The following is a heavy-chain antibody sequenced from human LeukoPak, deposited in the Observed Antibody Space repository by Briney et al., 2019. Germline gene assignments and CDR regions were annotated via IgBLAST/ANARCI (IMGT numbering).Heavy chain of an antibody. J-gene: IGHJ4*02. CDR1: GFTFSTYN. CDR2: ISSSSSHT. CDR3: TREVPHGYSGYDSRDY. V-gene: IGHV3-21*01. D-gene: IGHD5-12*01. Sequence: GGSLRLSCAASGFTFSTYNMNWVRRAPGKGLEWVSSISSSSSHTYYVDSVKGRFTISRDNTMNSLYLQMNSLRAEDTAVYYCTREVPHGYSGYDSRDYWGQGTLVTVSS.